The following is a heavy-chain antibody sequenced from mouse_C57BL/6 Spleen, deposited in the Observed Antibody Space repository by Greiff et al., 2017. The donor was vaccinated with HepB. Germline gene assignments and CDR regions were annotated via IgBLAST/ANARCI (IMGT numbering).Heavy chain of an antibody. CDR1: GFTFSDYG. CDR3: ARPPSYGNFAWFAY. CDR2: ISSGSSTI. J-gene: IGHJ3*01. V-gene: IGHV5-17*01. D-gene: IGHD2-10*01. Sequence: VQLKESGGGLVKPGGSLKLSCAASGFTFSDYGMHWVRQAPEKGLEWVAYISSGSSTIYYADTVKGRFTISRDNAKNTLFLQMTSLRSEDTAMYYCARPPSYGNFAWFAYWGQGTLVTVSA.